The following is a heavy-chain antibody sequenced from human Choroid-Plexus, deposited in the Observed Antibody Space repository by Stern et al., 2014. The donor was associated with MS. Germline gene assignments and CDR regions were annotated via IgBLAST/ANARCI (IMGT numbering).Heavy chain of an antibody. CDR1: GFTFGRCA. V-gene: IGHV3-30*18. D-gene: IGHD2/OR15-2a*01. CDR3: AKDRHYLTYFFDH. Sequence: VQLVESGGGVAQPGRPLRLSCVASGFTFGRCAMHWVRQAPGQGLEWVAGVSDDGSNKYYAGSLKGRFTISRDNSQNTLYMQMSSLRPEYTAVYYCAKDRHYLTYFFDHWGQGSLVTVSS. CDR2: VSDDGSNK. J-gene: IGHJ5*02.